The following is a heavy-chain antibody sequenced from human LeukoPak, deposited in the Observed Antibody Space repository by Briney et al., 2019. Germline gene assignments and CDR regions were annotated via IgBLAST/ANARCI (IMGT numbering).Heavy chain of an antibody. CDR2: INPSGGST. J-gene: IGHJ4*02. D-gene: IGHD1-26*01. CDR1: GYXFTSYY. Sequence: ASVKVSCKASGYXFTSYYIHWVRQAPGQGREWLGIINPSGGSTSYAQKFQGRVTMTRDTSTSTVYMELSSLRSEDTAVYYCASTYSGSYFDYWGQGTLVTVSS. CDR3: ASTYSGSYFDY. V-gene: IGHV1-46*01.